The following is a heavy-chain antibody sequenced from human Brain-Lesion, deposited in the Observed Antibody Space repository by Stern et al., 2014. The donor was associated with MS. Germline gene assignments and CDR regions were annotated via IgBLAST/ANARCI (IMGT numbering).Heavy chain of an antibody. V-gene: IGHV3-30*18. D-gene: IGHD2/OR15-2a*01. CDR2: VSYDGSNK. J-gene: IGHJ5*02. CDR3: AKDRQYLTYFFDH. Sequence: VHLVESGGGVVQPGRPLRLSCVASGFTFGSCAMHWVRQAPGKGLERVAGVSYDGSNKYYADSVKGRFTISRDNSQNTLYMQMSSRRPEDTAVYYCAKDRQYLTYFFDHWGQGSLVTVSS. CDR1: GFTFGSCA.